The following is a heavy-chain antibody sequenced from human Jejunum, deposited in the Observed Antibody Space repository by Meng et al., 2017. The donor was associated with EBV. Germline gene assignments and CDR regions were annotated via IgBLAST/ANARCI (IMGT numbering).Heavy chain of an antibody. CDR3: ASGPSCSSGSCQEFDY. V-gene: IGHV1-3*01. CDR1: KCIFTTYD. J-gene: IGHJ4*02. D-gene: IGHD2-2*01. CDR2: INGVATST. Sequence: QVQLEQAGAEVTTPGASGRVSCQASKCIFTTYDLDWGRQAPGKRLEWMGWINGVATSTVYSQNFQGRLTIARDTSARTAFMELSSLTSEDTAVYYCASGPSCSSGSCQEFDYWGQGTLVTVSS.